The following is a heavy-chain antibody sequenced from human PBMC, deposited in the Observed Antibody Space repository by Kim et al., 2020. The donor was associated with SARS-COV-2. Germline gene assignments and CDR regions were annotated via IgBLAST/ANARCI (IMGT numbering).Heavy chain of an antibody. V-gene: IGHV1-2*06. CDR2: INPNSGGT. Sequence: ASVKVSCKASGYTFTGYYMHWVRQAPGQGLEWMGRINPNSGGTNYAQKFQGRVTMTRDTSISTAYMELSRLRSDDTAVYYCARGLGDYRGYYYYGMDVWGQGTTVTVSS. J-gene: IGHJ6*02. D-gene: IGHD4-4*01. CDR3: ARGLGDYRGYYYYGMDV. CDR1: GYTFTGYY.